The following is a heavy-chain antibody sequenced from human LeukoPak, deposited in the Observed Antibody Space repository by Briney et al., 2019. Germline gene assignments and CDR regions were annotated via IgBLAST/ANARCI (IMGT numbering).Heavy chain of an antibody. CDR1: GFTFSSYG. Sequence: GGSLRLSCAASGFTFSSYGMHWVRQAPGKGLEWVAVIWYDGSNEYYADSVKGRFTISRDNSKNTLYLQMNSLRAEDTAVYYCARGYSYGSRMSGFDYWGQGTLVTVSS. CDR3: ARGYSYGSRMSGFDY. D-gene: IGHD5-18*01. V-gene: IGHV3-33*01. CDR2: IWYDGSNE. J-gene: IGHJ4*02.